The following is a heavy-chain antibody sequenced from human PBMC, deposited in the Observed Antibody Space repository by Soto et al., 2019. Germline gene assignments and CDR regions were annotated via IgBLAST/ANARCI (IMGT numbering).Heavy chain of an antibody. CDR3: AKDFKVSGSYYGSLNYYYGMDV. Sequence: PGGSLRLSCADPGFTFSSYGMHWVRQAPGKGLEWVAIISYDGSLKYYADSVKGRFTISRDNSKSALYLQMNSLRPEDTAVYYCAKDFKVSGSYYGSLNYYYGMDVWGQGTTVTVS. CDR1: GFTFSSYG. D-gene: IGHD3-10*01. J-gene: IGHJ6*02. CDR2: ISYDGSLK. V-gene: IGHV3-30*18.